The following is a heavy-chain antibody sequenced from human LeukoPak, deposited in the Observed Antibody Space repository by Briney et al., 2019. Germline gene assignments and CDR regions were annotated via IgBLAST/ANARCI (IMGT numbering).Heavy chain of an antibody. V-gene: IGHV3-23*01. CDR3: ANRPNPVYYDFWSGYYTEVDY. D-gene: IGHD3-3*01. CDR1: GFTFSSYA. J-gene: IGHJ4*02. CDR2: ISGSGGST. Sequence: GGSLRLSCAASGFTFSSYAMRWVRQAPGKGLEWVSAISGSGGSTYYADSVKGRFTISRDNSKNTLYLQMNSLRAEDTAVYYCANRPNPVYYDFWSGYYTEVDYWGQGTLVTVSS.